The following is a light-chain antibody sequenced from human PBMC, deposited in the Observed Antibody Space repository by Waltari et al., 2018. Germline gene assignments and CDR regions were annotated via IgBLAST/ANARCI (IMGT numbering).Light chain of an antibody. Sequence: QSALTQPPSVSGSPGQSVTISCTGTSSDVGAYNYDSWYQQHPGKAPKLMIYDVSKRPSGVPDRFSGSKSGNTASLTISGLQGEDEADYYCCSYAGSYTYVFGTGTKVTVL. CDR3: CSYAGSYTYV. V-gene: IGLV2-11*01. CDR2: DVS. J-gene: IGLJ1*01. CDR1: SSDVGAYNY.